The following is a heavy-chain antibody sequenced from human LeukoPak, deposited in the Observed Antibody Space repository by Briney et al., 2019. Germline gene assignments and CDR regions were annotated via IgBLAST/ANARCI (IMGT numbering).Heavy chain of an antibody. Sequence: ASVKVSCKASGYTFTSYYMHWVRQAPGQGLEWMGIINPSGGSTSYAQKFQGRVTMTRDTSTSTVYMELSSLRSEDTAVYYCARDLRERRGITMIVVVSLATGFDYWGQGTLVTVSS. CDR1: GYTFTSYY. V-gene: IGHV1-46*01. CDR2: INPSGGST. D-gene: IGHD3-22*01. CDR3: ARDLRERRGITMIVVVSLATGFDY. J-gene: IGHJ4*02.